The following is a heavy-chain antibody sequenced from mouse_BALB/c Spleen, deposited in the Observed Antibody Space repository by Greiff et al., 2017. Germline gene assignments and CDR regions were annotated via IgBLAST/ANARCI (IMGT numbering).Heavy chain of an antibody. D-gene: IGHD1-2*01. Sequence: VQLVESGPGLVAPSQSLSITCTVSGFSLTSYGVHWVRQPPGKGLEWLGVIWAGGSTNYNSALMSRLSISKDNSKSQVFLKMNSLQTDGTAMYYCARGLTTANFLFDYWGQGTTLTVSS. V-gene: IGHV2-9*02. CDR2: IWAGGST. CDR3: ARGLTTANFLFDY. J-gene: IGHJ2*01. CDR1: GFSLTSYG.